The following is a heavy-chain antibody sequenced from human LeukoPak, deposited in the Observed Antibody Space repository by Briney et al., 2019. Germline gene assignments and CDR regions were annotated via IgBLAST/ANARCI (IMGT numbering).Heavy chain of an antibody. CDR2: IYTTGAT. J-gene: IGHJ4*02. Sequence: SETLSLTCAVSSGSISSYYWSWIRQPAGKGLEWIGRIYTTGATHYNPSLNSRVTMSIDTSKNQFSLKLRSVTAAGTAVYYCARDGYTASYYSLHFWGQGILVTVSS. CDR3: ARDGYTASYYSLHF. CDR1: SGSISSYY. D-gene: IGHD1-26*01. V-gene: IGHV4-4*07.